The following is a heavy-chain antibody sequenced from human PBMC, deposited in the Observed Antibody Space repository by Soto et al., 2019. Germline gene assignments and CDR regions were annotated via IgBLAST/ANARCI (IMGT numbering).Heavy chain of an antibody. D-gene: IGHD3-22*01. CDR2: ISGSGGST. V-gene: IGHV3-23*01. CDR1: GFTFSSYA. Sequence: EVQLLESGGGLVQPGGSLRLSCAASGFTFSSYAMSWVRQAPGKGLEWVSAISGSGGSTYYADSVKGRFTISRDNSKNTLYLQMNSLRAEDTAVYYCAQRPAYYYDSSGYYWGQGTLVTVSS. CDR3: AQRPAYYYDSSGYY. J-gene: IGHJ4*02.